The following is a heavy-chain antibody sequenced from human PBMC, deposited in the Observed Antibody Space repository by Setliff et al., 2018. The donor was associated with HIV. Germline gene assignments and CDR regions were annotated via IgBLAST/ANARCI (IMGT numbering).Heavy chain of an antibody. CDR3: ARTDYGGNSGGNYFDY. Sequence: SVKVSCKASGDTLSIHPISWVRQAPGRGLDWMGGIIPAFGRANYAQEFQGRVTMTTDTATSTAYMEVRSLRSDDTAVYYCARTDYGGNSGGNYFDYWGQGSLVTVSS. V-gene: IGHV1-69*05. CDR1: GDTLSIHP. D-gene: IGHD4-17*01. CDR2: IIPAFGRA. J-gene: IGHJ4*02.